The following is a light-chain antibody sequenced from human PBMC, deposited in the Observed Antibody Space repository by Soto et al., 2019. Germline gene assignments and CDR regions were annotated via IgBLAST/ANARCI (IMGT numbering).Light chain of an antibody. Sequence: IVLTQSRSTLSLSPGERATLSCGASQSVTNNFLAWYQQKPGQAPRLLIYGASSRATGVPDRFSGSGSGTDFTLTISRLEPGDFAVYYCQQYGTPLFTFGPGTKVDIK. CDR1: QSVTNNF. J-gene: IGKJ3*01. V-gene: IGKV3-20*01. CDR3: QQYGTPLFT. CDR2: GAS.